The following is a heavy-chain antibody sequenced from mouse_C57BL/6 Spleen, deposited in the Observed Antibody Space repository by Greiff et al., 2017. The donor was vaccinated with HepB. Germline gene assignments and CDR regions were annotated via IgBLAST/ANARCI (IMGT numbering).Heavy chain of an antibody. D-gene: IGHD2-5*01. V-gene: IGHV1-50*01. CDR3: ARDSNYVHYFDY. CDR2: IDPSDSYT. Sequence: QVQLQQSGAELVKPGASVKLSCKASGYTFTSYWMQWVKQRPGQGLEWIGEIDPSDSYTNYNQKFKGKATLTVDTSSSTAYMQLSSLTSEDSAVYYCARDSNYVHYFDYWGQGTTLTVSS. CDR1: GYTFTSYW. J-gene: IGHJ2*01.